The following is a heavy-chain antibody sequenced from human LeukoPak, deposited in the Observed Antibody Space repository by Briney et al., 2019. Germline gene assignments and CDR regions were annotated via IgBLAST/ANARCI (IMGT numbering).Heavy chain of an antibody. Sequence: GASVKVSCKASGYTFTSYDINWVRQATGQGLERMGWMNPNSGNTGYAQKFQGRVTITRNTSISTAYMELSSLRSEDTAVYYCARGFFGSGWYGYYYMDVWGKGTTVTVSS. D-gene: IGHD6-19*01. CDR2: MNPNSGNT. CDR1: GYTFTSYD. J-gene: IGHJ6*03. V-gene: IGHV1-8*03. CDR3: ARGFFGSGWYGYYYMDV.